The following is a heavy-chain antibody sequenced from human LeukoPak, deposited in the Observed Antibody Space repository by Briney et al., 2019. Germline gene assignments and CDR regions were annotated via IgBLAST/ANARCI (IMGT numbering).Heavy chain of an antibody. J-gene: IGHJ4*02. CDR3: AKKGGKYYDIFPDYYFDY. CDR1: GFTFSSYD. D-gene: IGHD3-9*01. CDR2: IRPSGDNT. Sequence: PGGSLRLSCAASGFTFSSYDMTWVRQAPGRGLEWVSSIRPSGDNTYYGDSVKGRFTISRDNSKNTVYLQMNNMRVDDTAVYYCAKKGGKYYDIFPDYYFDYWGQGTLVTVSS. V-gene: IGHV3-23*01.